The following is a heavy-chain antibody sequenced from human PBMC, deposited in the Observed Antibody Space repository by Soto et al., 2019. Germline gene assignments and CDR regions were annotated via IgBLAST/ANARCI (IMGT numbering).Heavy chain of an antibody. CDR1: GFPFEYVA. CDR3: SGAERPDTAYCSLD. J-gene: IGHJ1*01. CDR2: IRNQSYQETT. D-gene: IGHD2-21*02. V-gene: IGHV3-49*02. Sequence: GGCLTLSHTGSGFPFEYVARNSVLQNQGKGLELVGLIRNQSYQETTEYAAAVKGRFTISRDTSNGIAYLQMNSLNIEDSAVDYCSGAERPDTAYCSLDWGQGTPVTVSS.